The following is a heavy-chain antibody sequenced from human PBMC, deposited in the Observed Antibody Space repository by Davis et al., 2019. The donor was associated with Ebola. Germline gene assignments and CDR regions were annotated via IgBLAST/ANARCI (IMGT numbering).Heavy chain of an antibody. Sequence: PGGSLRLSCVASGFTFSNYGMSWVRQAPGKGLEWVASICGSGDKIYYADSVKGRFTISRDNSKNTLYLQMNSLRPEDTAVYYCAKGEWEIPSIFDYWGQGTLVTVSS. CDR1: GFTFSNYG. D-gene: IGHD1-26*01. CDR3: AKGEWEIPSIFDY. CDR2: ICGSGDKI. V-gene: IGHV3-23*01. J-gene: IGHJ4*02.